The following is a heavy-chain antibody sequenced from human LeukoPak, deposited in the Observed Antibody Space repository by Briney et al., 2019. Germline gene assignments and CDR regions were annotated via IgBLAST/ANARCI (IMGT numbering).Heavy chain of an antibody. Sequence: GGSLRLSCAASGLTISSYSMNWVRQAPGKGLQWVSYISSSGSTIYYADSVKGRFTISRDNAKNSLYLQMNSLRAEDTAVYYCARHGAPSAFDYWGQGTLVTVSS. CDR2: ISSSGSTI. D-gene: IGHD3-10*01. V-gene: IGHV3-48*04. J-gene: IGHJ4*02. CDR1: GLTISSYS. CDR3: ARHGAPSAFDY.